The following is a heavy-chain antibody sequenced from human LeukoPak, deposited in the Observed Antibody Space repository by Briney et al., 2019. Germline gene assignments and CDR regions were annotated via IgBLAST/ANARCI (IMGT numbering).Heavy chain of an antibody. CDR3: ARDRVDSGWYGRGY. Sequence: GGSLRLSCAASGFTFSSYSMNWVRQAPGKGLEWVSSISSSSSYIYYADSVKGRFTISRDNAKNSLYLQMNSLRAEDTAVYCCARDRVDSGWYGRGYWGQGTLVTVSS. V-gene: IGHV3-21*01. CDR2: ISSSSSYI. CDR1: GFTFSSYS. J-gene: IGHJ4*02. D-gene: IGHD6-19*01.